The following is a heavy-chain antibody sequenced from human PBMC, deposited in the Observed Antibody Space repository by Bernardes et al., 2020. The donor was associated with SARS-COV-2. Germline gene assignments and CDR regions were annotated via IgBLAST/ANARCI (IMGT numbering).Heavy chain of an antibody. D-gene: IGHD1-1*01. J-gene: IGHJ6*02. V-gene: IGHV3-9*01. Sequence: GGSLRLSCAASGFKFNEYVFHWVRQAPGKGLEWVAAVSWDGGFIGYGDSVRGRFTVSRDNAKTSVYLQMNNVRPEDTALYYCAKATRDNHYAMDVWGPGTTVTVSS. CDR2: VSWDGGFI. CDR3: AKATRDNHYAMDV. CDR1: GFKFNEYV.